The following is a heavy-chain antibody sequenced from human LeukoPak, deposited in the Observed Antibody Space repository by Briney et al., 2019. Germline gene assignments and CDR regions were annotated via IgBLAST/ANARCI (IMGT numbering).Heavy chain of an antibody. J-gene: IGHJ4*02. CDR3: ARGHDYGDYLFDY. Sequence: SVKVSCKASGGTFSSYAISWVRQAPGQGLEWMGGIIPIFGTANYAQKFQGRVTITADESTSTAYMELSSLRSEDTAVYYCARGHDYGDYLFDYWGQGALVTVSS. D-gene: IGHD4-17*01. CDR1: GGTFSSYA. CDR2: IIPIFGTA. V-gene: IGHV1-69*13.